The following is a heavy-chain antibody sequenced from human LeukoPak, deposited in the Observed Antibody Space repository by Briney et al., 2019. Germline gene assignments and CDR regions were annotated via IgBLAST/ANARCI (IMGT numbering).Heavy chain of an antibody. J-gene: IGHJ4*02. V-gene: IGHV3-23*01. CDR1: GFTFSSYA. Sequence: PGGSLRLSCAASGFTFSSYAMSWVRQAPGKGLEWVSAISGSGGSTYYADSVKGRFTISRDNSKNTLYLQMNSLRAEDTAVYYCAKDTTQILASAAGTLGPNYLDYWGQGTLVTVSS. D-gene: IGHD6-13*01. CDR3: AKDTTQILASAAGTLGPNYLDY. CDR2: ISGSGGST.